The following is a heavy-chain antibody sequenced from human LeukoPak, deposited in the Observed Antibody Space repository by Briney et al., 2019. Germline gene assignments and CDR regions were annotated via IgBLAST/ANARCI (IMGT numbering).Heavy chain of an antibody. J-gene: IGHJ3*02. V-gene: IGHV1-18*01. Sequence: ASVKVSCTASGSTFTSYGITWVRQAPEQGHEWMGWISAYNGNRNYAQKLQGRVTMTTDTSTSTAYMELRSLRSDDTAVYYCARESSPGAFDIWGQGTMVTVSS. CDR1: GSTFTSYG. D-gene: IGHD6-13*01. CDR2: ISAYNGNR. CDR3: ARESSPGAFDI.